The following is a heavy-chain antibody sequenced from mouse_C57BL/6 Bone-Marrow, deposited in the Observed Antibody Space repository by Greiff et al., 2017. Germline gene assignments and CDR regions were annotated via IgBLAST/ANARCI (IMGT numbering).Heavy chain of an antibody. CDR2: IDPTSGNT. CDR3: AREGGSYSSDY. V-gene: IGHV1-81*01. CDR1: GYTFTSYG. D-gene: IGHD2-5*01. J-gene: IGHJ2*01. Sequence: QVQLQQPGAELARPGTSVKLSCKASGYTFTSYGISWVKQRTGQGLEWIGEIDPTSGNTYYNEKFKGKATLTADKSSSTAYMELSSLTSEDSAVYYCAREGGSYSSDYWGQGTTLTVSS.